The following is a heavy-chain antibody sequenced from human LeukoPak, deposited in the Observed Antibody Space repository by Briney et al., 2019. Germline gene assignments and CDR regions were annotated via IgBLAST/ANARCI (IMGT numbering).Heavy chain of an antibody. Sequence: ASVKVSCKSSGFTFINSRITWVRQAPGKGLEWMGRVDPEDGKTLYAEKFRGRVTITADTSADTAYLDLSGLKSEDTAVYYCATVVGWKAYDHWGQGTLVTVSS. CDR3: ATVVGWKAYDH. D-gene: IGHD2-21*01. J-gene: IGHJ4*02. CDR1: GFTFINSR. V-gene: IGHV1-69-2*01. CDR2: VDPEDGKT.